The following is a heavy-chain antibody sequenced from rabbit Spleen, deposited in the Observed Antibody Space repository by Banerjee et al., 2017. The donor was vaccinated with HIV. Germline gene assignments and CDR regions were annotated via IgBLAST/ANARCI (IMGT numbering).Heavy chain of an antibody. CDR1: GFSFNSGYD. Sequence: QSLEESGGGLVKPGASLTLTCKASGFSFNSGYDMCWVRQAPGKGLEWIACIYAGSSGSTYSATWAKGRFTLSKTSSTTVTLQMTSLTVADTATYFCARDTGSSFSSYGMDLWGPGTLVTVS. V-gene: IGHV1S40*01. J-gene: IGHJ6*01. CDR3: ARDTGSSFSSYGMDL. CDR2: IYAGSSGST. D-gene: IGHD8-1*01.